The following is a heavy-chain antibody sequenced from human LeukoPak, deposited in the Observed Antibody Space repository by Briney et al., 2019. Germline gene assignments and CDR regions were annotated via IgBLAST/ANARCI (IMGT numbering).Heavy chain of an antibody. CDR2: INPDGITT. J-gene: IGHJ6*02. Sequence: GGSLRLSCAASGFAFSTYWMHWVRQAPGKGLEWVSRINPDGITTTYADSVKGRFTISRDNAKNMLFLQMNSLRAEDTAVYYCARDYYYGMDVWGRGTTITVSS. CDR3: ARDYYYGMDV. V-gene: IGHV3-74*01. CDR1: GFAFSTYW.